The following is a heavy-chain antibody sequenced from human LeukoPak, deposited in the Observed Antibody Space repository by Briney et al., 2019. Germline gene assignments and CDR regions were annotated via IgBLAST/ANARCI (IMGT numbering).Heavy chain of an antibody. CDR2: IYSSGTT. V-gene: IGHV4-59*08. J-gene: IGHJ4*02. D-gene: IGHD6-19*01. Sequence: PSETLSLTCTVSGGSINTYYWGWIRQSPGKGLEWIGYIYSSGTTNYNPSLKSRVTMSIGTSENQFSLKLSSVTAADTALYYCARHGSGWSFDYWGRGALVTVSS. CDR3: ARHGSGWSFDY. CDR1: GGSINTYY.